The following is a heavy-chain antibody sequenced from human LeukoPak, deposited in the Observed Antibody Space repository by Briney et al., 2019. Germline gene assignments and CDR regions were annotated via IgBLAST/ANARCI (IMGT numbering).Heavy chain of an antibody. D-gene: IGHD3-22*01. CDR1: GGSFSGYY. CDR2: INHSGST. J-gene: IGHJ4*02. Sequence: SETLSLTCAVYGGSFSGYYWSWIRQPPGKGLEWIGEINHSGSTNHNPSLKSRVTISVDTSKNQFSLKLSSVTAADTAVYYCARGRISGWNYWGQGTLVTVSS. V-gene: IGHV4-34*01. CDR3: ARGRISGWNY.